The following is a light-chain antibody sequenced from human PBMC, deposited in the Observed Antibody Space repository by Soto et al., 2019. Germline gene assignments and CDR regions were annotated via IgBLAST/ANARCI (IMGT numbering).Light chain of an antibody. CDR2: DAS. V-gene: IGKV3D-20*02. CDR1: PSVSSSR. J-gene: IGKJ5*01. Sequence: IVLTPSPTTPSLSPGERVTPSRGALPSVSSSRLAWYQQKPGQAPRLLMYDASRRAFGIPDRFSGSGSGTDFTLTISSLEPEDFAVYYCQQRSNWPPITFGQGTRLEIK. CDR3: QQRSNWPPIT.